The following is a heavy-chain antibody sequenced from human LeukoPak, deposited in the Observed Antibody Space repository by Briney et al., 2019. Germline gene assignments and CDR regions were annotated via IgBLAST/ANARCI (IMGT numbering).Heavy chain of an antibody. D-gene: IGHD2-2*02. V-gene: IGHV5-51*01. CDR3: ARRYCGTSTCYKEAFDI. CDR2: IYLGDSDT. CDR1: GYTFTSYW. J-gene: IGHJ3*02. Sequence: ASVKVSCKASGYTFTSYWIGWVRQMPGKGLEWMGIIYLGDSDTRYSPSFQGQVTISADKSISTAYLQWSSLKASDTAMYYCARRYCGTSTCYKEAFDIWGQGTMVTVSS.